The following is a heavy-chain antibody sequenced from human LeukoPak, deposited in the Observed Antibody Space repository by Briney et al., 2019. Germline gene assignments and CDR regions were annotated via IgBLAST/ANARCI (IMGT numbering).Heavy chain of an antibody. J-gene: IGHJ4*01. CDR1: GFTFTSYA. CDR2: ISGSGGTT. CDR3: AKGDLGFGRFYFDY. V-gene: IGHV3-23*01. Sequence: PGGSLRPSCAASGFTFTSYAMNWVRQAPGKGLEWVSSISGSGGTTYNADSVKGRFTISRDNSKNTLYLQMNNLRAEDTAVYYCAKGDLGFGRFYFDYWGHGNLVTVSP. D-gene: IGHD3-16*01.